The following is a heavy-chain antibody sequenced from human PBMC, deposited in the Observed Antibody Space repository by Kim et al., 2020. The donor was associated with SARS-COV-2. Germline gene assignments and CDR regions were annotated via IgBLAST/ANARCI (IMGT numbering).Heavy chain of an antibody. CDR1: GFTFSSYA. Sequence: GGSLRLSCAASGFTFSSYAMHWVRQAPGKGLEYVSAISSNGGSTYYANSGKGRFTISRDNSKNTLYLQMGSLRAEDMAVYYCARDRYYDILTGYYTLSRQYYYYYYGMDVWGQGTTVTVSS. CDR2: ISSNGGST. V-gene: IGHV3-64*01. J-gene: IGHJ6*02. CDR3: ARDRYYDILTGYYTLSRQYYYYYYGMDV. D-gene: IGHD3-9*01.